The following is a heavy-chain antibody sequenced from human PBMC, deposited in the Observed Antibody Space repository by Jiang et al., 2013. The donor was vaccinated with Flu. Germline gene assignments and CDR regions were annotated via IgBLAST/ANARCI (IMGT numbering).Heavy chain of an antibody. CDR3: ARGMAMIVVDYRY. CDR1: GYTFTDYY. J-gene: IGHJ4*02. Sequence: GYTFTDYYIHWIRQAPGQGLEWMGWITPNDGDTSYAQKFQGRVTMTRDRSINTAYMELNSLRSDDTAVYYCARGMAMIVVDYRYWGQGTLVTVSS. V-gene: IGHV1-2*02. CDR2: ITPNDGDT. D-gene: IGHD3-22*01.